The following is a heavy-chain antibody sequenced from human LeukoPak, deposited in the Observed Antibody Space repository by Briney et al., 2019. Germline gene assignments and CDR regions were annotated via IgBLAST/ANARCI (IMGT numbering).Heavy chain of an antibody. CDR1: GFTFSTYW. CDR2: INQDGSEK. Sequence: PGGSLRLSCAASGFTFSTYWMSWVRQAPGKGLEWVANINQDGSEKFYVDSVKGRFTISRDNSKNTLYLQMNSLRAEDTAVYYCASKVSVTSYYYYYYYMDVWGKGTTVTVSS. CDR3: ASKVSVTSYYYYYYYMDV. D-gene: IGHD4-17*01. V-gene: IGHV3-7*01. J-gene: IGHJ6*03.